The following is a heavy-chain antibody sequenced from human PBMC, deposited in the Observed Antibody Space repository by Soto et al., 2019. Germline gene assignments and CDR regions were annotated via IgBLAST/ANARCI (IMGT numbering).Heavy chain of an antibody. CDR3: ARVRATAWFDP. J-gene: IGHJ5*02. Sequence: SETLSLTCTVSGGSISSGDYYWSWIRQPPGKGLEWIGYIYYSGSAYYNPSLKSRVTISVDTSKNQFSLKLSSVTAADTAVYYCARVRATAWFDPWGQGTLVNVSS. CDR2: IYYSGSA. CDR1: GGSISSGDYY. V-gene: IGHV4-30-4*01.